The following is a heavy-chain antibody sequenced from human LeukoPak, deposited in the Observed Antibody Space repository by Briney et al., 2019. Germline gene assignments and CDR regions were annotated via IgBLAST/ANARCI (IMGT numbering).Heavy chain of an antibody. V-gene: IGHV3-30*04. CDR1: GFTFSSYA. CDR2: ISYDGSNK. J-gene: IGHJ6*04. CDR3: ARAFGGVPYYYGMDV. D-gene: IGHD3-16*01. Sequence: GGSLRLSCAASGFTFSSYAMHWVRQAPGKGLEWVAVISYDGSNKYYADSVKGRFTISRDNSKNTLYLQMNSLRAEDTAVYYCARAFGGVPYYYGMDVWGKGTTVTVSS.